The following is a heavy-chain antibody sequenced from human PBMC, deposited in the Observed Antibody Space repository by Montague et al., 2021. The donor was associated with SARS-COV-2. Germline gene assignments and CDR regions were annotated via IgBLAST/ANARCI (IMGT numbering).Heavy chain of an antibody. D-gene: IGHD1-1*01. J-gene: IGHJ4*02. CDR1: GDSITGSHW. CDR3: ARSGRAWTLHY. V-gene: IGHV4-28*01. Sequence: SETLSLTCAVSGDSITGSHWWGWVRQPPGKGLEWIAYINYAGSTFYNPSLKSRVTMSVDTSKNQFSLKLSSVTTVDTAVYFYARSGRAWTLHYWGQGTLVTVSS. CDR2: INYAGST.